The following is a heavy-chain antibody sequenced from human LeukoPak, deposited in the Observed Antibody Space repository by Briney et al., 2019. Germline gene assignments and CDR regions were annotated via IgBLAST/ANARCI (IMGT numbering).Heavy chain of an antibody. CDR3: ARHVGTYFDP. D-gene: IGHD1-14*01. CDR2: IKQDGSEK. V-gene: IGHV3-7*01. Sequence: QTGGSLRLSCAASGFTFRTYWMSWVRQAPGKGLEWVANIKQDGSEKYCVDSVKGRFTISRDNAKNSLYLQMDGLRAEDTAVYYCARHVGTYFDPWGQGTLVTVFS. CDR1: GFTFRTYW. J-gene: IGHJ5*02.